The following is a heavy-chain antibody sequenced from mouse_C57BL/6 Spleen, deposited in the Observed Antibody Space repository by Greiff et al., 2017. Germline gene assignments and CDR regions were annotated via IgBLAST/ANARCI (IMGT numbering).Heavy chain of an antibody. J-gene: IGHJ2*01. CDR1: GYTFTSYW. Sequence: QVQLQQSGAELAKPGASVKLSCKASGYTFTSYWMHWVKQRPGQGLEWIGYINPRSGYTKYNQKFKDKATSTADKSSSTAYMQLSSLTYEDSAVYYWGLRDYGRCWNYFEYWGQGTTLTVSA. CDR2: INPRSGYT. CDR3: GLRDYGRCWNYFEY. V-gene: IGHV1-7*01. D-gene: IGHD1-1*01.